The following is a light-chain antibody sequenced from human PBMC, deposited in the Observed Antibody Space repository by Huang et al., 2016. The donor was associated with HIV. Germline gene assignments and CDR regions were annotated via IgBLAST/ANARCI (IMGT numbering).Light chain of an antibody. J-gene: IGKJ1*01. CDR3: QYYNNWPPRGT. Sequence: EIVMTQSPATLSVSPGQRASLACRASQSVSGNIAWYQQKPGQAPRHLICDTSTRATGVPPRFTGSVSGAEFTLTISSLQSEDSALYFCQYYNNWPPRGTFGQGTKVEIK. CDR2: DTS. CDR1: QSVSGN. V-gene: IGKV3-15*01.